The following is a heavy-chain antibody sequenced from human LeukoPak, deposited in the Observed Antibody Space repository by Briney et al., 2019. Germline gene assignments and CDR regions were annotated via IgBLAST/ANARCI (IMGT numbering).Heavy chain of an antibody. CDR1: GFTFSSYS. J-gene: IGHJ4*02. Sequence: GGSLRLSCAASGFTFSSYSMNWVRQAPGQGLEWVSCISSSSSYIYYADSVKGRFTISRDNAKNSLYLQMNSLRAEDTAVYYCARVYPPGTYYYDSSGYSNDYWGQGTLVTVSS. D-gene: IGHD3-22*01. CDR2: ISSSSSYI. CDR3: ARVYPPGTYYYDSSGYSNDY. V-gene: IGHV3-21*01.